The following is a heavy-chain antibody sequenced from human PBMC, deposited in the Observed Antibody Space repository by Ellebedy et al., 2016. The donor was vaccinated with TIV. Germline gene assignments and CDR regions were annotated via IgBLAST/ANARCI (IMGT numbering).Heavy chain of an antibody. J-gene: IGHJ6*02. V-gene: IGHV2-26*01. Sequence: SGPTLVKPTETLTLTCTVSGLLFTNVKMGVGWIRQPPGKALEWLAHIFSNDAKSYSTSLKSRLTISKDTSKSQVVLTMTKVHPVDTATYYCAVVTYYYGSGSYRSYGMDVWGQGTTVTVSS. CDR1: GLLFTNVKMG. CDR2: IFSNDAK. D-gene: IGHD3-10*01. CDR3: AVVTYYYGSGSYRSYGMDV.